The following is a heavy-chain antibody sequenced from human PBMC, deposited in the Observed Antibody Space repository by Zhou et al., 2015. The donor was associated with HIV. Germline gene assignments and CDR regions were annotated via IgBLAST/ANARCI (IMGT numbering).Heavy chain of an antibody. CDR1: GFTFDDFA. Sequence: EVQLVESGGGVVQPGGSLKLTCAASGFTFDDFAMHWVRQSPGKGLDWVSGVNWNSGTIGYADSVKGRFTISKDIAKNSLYLQMNSLRDEDTALYYCARSFVVTVSDPAISHYYGMDVWGRGTTGHRLL. V-gene: IGHV3-9*01. J-gene: IGHJ6*02. D-gene: IGHD2-8*01. CDR3: ARSFVVTVSDPAISHYYGMDV. CDR2: VNWNSGTI.